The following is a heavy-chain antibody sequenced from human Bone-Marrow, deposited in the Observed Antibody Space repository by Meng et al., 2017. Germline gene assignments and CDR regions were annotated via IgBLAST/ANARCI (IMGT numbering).Heavy chain of an antibody. CDR3: ARVGGGWDPLSH. D-gene: IGHD3-16*01. CDR1: GFDFKNYG. V-gene: IGHV3-33*01. CDR2: IWFDSSNQ. Sequence: QGQLVESGGGGVLPGRSLGLSCVASGFDFKNYGMHWVRQAPGEGLEWVAVIWFDSSNQYYANSVRGRFTISRDNSRNTLYLQMNSLRAEDTAVYYCARVGGGWDPLSHWGPGTLVTVSS. J-gene: IGHJ4*02.